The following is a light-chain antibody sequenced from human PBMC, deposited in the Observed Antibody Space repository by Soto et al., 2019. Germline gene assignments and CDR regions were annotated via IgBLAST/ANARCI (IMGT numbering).Light chain of an antibody. CDR2: GAS. Sequence: EIVMTQSPATLSVSPGERATLSCRASQSVSSNLAWYQQKPGQAPRLLIYGASTRATGIPARFGGSGSGTEFTLTISSLQSEDFAVYYCQQYNNWPWTFGHGTKVEIK. V-gene: IGKV3-15*01. CDR1: QSVSSN. CDR3: QQYNNWPWT. J-gene: IGKJ1*01.